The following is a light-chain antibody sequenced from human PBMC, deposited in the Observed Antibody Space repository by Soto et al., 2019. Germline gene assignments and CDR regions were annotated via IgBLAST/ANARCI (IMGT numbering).Light chain of an antibody. CDR1: SSDVGGYNY. CDR3: SSYTSAAMV. Sequence: QSALTQPASVSGSPGQSITISCTGTSSDVGGYNYVSWYQQHPGKAPKLMIYDVSNRPSGVSNRFSDSKSGNTASLTISGLQAEDEADYYCSSYTSAAMVFGGGTQLTVL. J-gene: IGLJ2*01. CDR2: DVS. V-gene: IGLV2-14*01.